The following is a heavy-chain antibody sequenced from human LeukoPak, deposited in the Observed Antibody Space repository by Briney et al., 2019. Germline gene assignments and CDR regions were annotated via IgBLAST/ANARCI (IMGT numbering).Heavy chain of an antibody. Sequence: GGSLRLSCAASGLTFSTYWMTWVRQAPGKGLEWVANIKQDGSEKNYVDSVKGRSTISRDNAKNSLYLQMNSLRVEDTAVYYCAGGIAMVRGGDVWGKGTTVTVSS. D-gene: IGHD3-10*01. CDR2: IKQDGSEK. CDR1: GLTFSTYW. J-gene: IGHJ6*04. V-gene: IGHV3-7*01. CDR3: AGGIAMVRGGDV.